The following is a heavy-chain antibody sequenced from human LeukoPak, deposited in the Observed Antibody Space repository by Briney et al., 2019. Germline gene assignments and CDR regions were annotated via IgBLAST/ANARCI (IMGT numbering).Heavy chain of an antibody. D-gene: IGHD3-10*01. CDR2: DYCGGNT. J-gene: IGHJ4*02. V-gene: IGHV4-61*01. CDR3: ARDHFGSLDS. Sequence: SETLSLTCTVSGFSVTTDSYCWGWIRQPPGKGLEWIGYDYCGGNTNYDPSLKRRVTISVDTSKNQFSLTLTSVTAADTALYFCARDHFGSLDSWGQGILVTVSS. CDR1: GFSVTTDSYC.